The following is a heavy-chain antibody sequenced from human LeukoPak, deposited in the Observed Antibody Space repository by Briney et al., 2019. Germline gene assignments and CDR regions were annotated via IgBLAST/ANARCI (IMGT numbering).Heavy chain of an antibody. J-gene: IGHJ4*02. CDR1: GGSISSGDYY. CDR2: MYYSGST. D-gene: IGHD3-10*01. Sequence: SETLSLTCTVSGGSISSGDYYWSWIRQPPGKGLEWIAYMYYSGSTYYNPSLKSRVTMSADTSKNQPSLKLSSVTAADTAVYYCARVSGRVYGSGSYDFDYWGQGTLVTVSS. V-gene: IGHV4-30-4*01. CDR3: ARVSGRVYGSGSYDFDY.